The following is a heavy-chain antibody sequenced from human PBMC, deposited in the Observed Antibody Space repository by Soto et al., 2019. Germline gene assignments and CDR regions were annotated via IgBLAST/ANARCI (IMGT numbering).Heavy chain of an antibody. D-gene: IGHD3-16*01. CDR2: SSSSGGYT. Sequence: QVQLVESGGGLVEPGGSLRLSCAASGFSVGDNYMTWIRQAPGKGLEWLSYSSSSGGYTNYADSVKGRFTISRDNAKNSLYLEMDSLRGEDTAVYFCAGSAGRRHVFTFDYGLDVWGQGTTVTVSS. CDR3: AGSAGRRHVFTFDYGLDV. V-gene: IGHV3-11*06. CDR1: GFSVGDNY. J-gene: IGHJ6*02.